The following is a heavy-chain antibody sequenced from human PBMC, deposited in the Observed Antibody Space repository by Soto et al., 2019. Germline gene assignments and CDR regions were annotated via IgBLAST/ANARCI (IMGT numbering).Heavy chain of an antibody. CDR2: IILTCGTA. CDR3: APLWFGGYGAGINWFDP. J-gene: IGHJ5*02. Sequence: PVKVSCKASGGTFSSNAISWVRPAHAQGLERLARIILTCGTADYAVKFWGRVRSTGADPTSRAYTELSSLRPEEMAVYYCAPLWFGGYGAGINWFDPWGQGTRVAVSS. V-gene: IGHV1-69*13. D-gene: IGHD3-10*01. CDR1: GGTFSSNA.